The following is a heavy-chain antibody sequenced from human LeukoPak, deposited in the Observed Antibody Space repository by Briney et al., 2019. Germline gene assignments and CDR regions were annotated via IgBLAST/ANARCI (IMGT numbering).Heavy chain of an antibody. CDR2: IIPIFGTA. CDR1: GGAFSSYA. Sequence: GASVKVSCKASGGAFSSYAISWVRQAPGQGLEWMGGIIPIFGTANYAQKFQGRVTITTDESTSTAYMELSSLRSEDTAVYYCARDHSRLYGGNPRENAFDVWGQGTMVTVSS. D-gene: IGHD4-23*01. V-gene: IGHV1-69*05. J-gene: IGHJ3*01. CDR3: ARDHSRLYGGNPRENAFDV.